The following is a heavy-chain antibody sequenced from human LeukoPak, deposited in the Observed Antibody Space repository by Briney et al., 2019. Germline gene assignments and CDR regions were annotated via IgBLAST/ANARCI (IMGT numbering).Heavy chain of an antibody. J-gene: IGHJ4*02. V-gene: IGHV2-5*02. Sequence: SGPTLVKPTQPLTLTCTFSGFSLSTSGVGVGWIRQPPGKALEWLALIYWDDDKRYSPSLKSRLTISKDTSKNQVVRTMTNLDPVDRATYYCPHRRLGSGSLQTGYFYYWGQGTLVTVSS. CDR2: IYWDDDK. CDR1: GFSLSTSGVG. CDR3: PHRRLGSGSLQTGYFYY. D-gene: IGHD1-26*01.